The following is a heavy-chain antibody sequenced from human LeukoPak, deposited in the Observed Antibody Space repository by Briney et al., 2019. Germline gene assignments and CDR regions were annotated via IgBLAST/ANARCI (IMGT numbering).Heavy chain of an antibody. CDR1: GYSFTSYW. CDR3: ARLGGAVEMAAHFDY. J-gene: IGHJ4*02. Sequence: GESLRISCKGSGYSFTSYWIGWVRQMPGKGLEWMGIIYPGDSDTRYSPSFQGQVTISADKSISTAYLQWSSLKASDTAMYYCARLGGAVEMAAHFDYWGQGTLVTVSS. V-gene: IGHV5-51*01. D-gene: IGHD5-24*01. CDR2: IYPGDSDT.